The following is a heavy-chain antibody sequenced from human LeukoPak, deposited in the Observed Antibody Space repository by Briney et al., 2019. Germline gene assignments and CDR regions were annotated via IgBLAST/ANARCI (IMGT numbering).Heavy chain of an antibody. V-gene: IGHV4-59*01. Sequence: KPSETLSLTCTVSGGSISSYYWSWIRQPPGKGLEWIGYIYYSGSTNYNPSLKSRVTISVDTSKNQFSLKLSSVTAADTAVYYCASSLWSGYYGHYYYMDVWGKGTTVTVPS. CDR1: GGSISSYY. J-gene: IGHJ6*03. CDR3: ASSLWSGYYGHYYYMDV. D-gene: IGHD3-3*01. CDR2: IYYSGST.